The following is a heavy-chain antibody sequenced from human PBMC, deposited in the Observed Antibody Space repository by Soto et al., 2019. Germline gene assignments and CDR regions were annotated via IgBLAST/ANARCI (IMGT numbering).Heavy chain of an antibody. D-gene: IGHD3-10*01. CDR3: AKAVHTMIQGVRFRVDQ. V-gene: IGHV1-2*02. J-gene: IGHJ4*02. CDR1: GYTFTAYY. CDR2: INPNGGGT. Sequence: ASVKVSCKSSGYTFTAYYIHWVRQAPGHGLEWVGWINPNGGGTKYAQKFQERVTMTRDTSINTAYMELTRLTSDDTAVYYCAKAVHTMIQGVRFRVDQWGQGTLVTVSS.